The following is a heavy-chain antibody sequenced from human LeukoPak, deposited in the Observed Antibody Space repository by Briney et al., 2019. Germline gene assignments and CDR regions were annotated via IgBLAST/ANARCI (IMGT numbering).Heavy chain of an antibody. CDR2: ISAYNGNT. Sequence: GASVKVSCKASGYTFTSYGISWVRQAPGQGLEWMGWISAYNGNTNYAQKLQGRVTMTTDTSTSTAYMELRSLRSDDTAVYYCARGRIYYDSSGYYYAESDYWGQGTLVTVSS. V-gene: IGHV1-18*01. J-gene: IGHJ4*02. CDR3: ARGRIYYDSSGYYYAESDY. CDR1: GYTFTSYG. D-gene: IGHD3-22*01.